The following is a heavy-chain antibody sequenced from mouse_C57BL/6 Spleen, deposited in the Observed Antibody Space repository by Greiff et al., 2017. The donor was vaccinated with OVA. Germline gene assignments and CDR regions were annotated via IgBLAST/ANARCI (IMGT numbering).Heavy chain of an antibody. D-gene: IGHD1-1*01. CDR3: ARDYGSSDLWYFDV. V-gene: IGHV14-2*01. CDR2: IDPEDGDT. Sequence: VQLQQSGAELVKPGASVKLSCTASGFTITDYYMHWVKQRTEQGLEWIGRIDPEDGDTKYAPKFQGKATITADTSSTTAYLQLSSLTSEDTAVYYCARDYGSSDLWYFDVWGTGTTVTVSS. CDR1: GFTITDYY. J-gene: IGHJ1*03.